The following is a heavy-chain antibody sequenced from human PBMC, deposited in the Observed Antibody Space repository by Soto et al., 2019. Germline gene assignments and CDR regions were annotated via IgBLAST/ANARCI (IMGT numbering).Heavy chain of an antibody. CDR1: GGSLSGFY. Sequence: QVQLQQWGAGLLKPSETLSLNCAVNGGSLSGFYWSWIRQPPGKGLEWIGEIKDGGYTNYSPSLKSRATISSDRSNNQFSLRRNSVTAADTGVYYCARGQEGVVATHWDQGALVTVSS. V-gene: IGHV4-34*01. CDR2: IKDGGYT. D-gene: IGHD5-12*01. J-gene: IGHJ4*02. CDR3: ARGQEGVVATH.